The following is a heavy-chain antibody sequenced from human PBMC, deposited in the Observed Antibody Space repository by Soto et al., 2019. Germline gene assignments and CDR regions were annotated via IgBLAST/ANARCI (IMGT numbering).Heavy chain of an antibody. D-gene: IGHD2-15*01. Sequence: GSAVKLCCKASVYTFASSVINSVLQATGQGLEWRGWMNPKSGNTAYAQKFQGRVTMTRNPSISTAYMERSSLGTEDTAVYYCAREVKNGRFDLYHHDGMAVWGQGSTVTVSS. V-gene: IGHV1-8*01. J-gene: IGHJ6*02. CDR1: VYTFASSV. CDR3: AREVKNGRFDLYHHDGMAV. CDR2: MNPKSGNT.